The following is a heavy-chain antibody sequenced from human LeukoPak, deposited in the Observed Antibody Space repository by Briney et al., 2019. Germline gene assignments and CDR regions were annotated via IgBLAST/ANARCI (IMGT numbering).Heavy chain of an antibody. CDR2: IYYSGST. D-gene: IGHD6-13*01. V-gene: IGHV4-39*07. J-gene: IGHJ2*01. CDR1: GGSISSSSYY. Sequence: PSETLSLTCTVSGGSISSSSYYWGWIRQPPGKGLEWIGSIYYSGSTYYNPSLKSRVTISVDTSKNQFSLKLSSVTAADTAVYYCTRVRQQLVGYWYFDLWGRGTLVTVSS. CDR3: TRVRQQLVGYWYFDL.